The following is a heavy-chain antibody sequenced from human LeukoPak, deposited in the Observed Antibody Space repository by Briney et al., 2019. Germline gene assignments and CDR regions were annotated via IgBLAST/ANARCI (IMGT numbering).Heavy chain of an antibody. V-gene: IGHV1-46*01. D-gene: IGHD6-19*01. CDR3: ARGSSGWYDY. J-gene: IGHJ4*02. CDR2: INPSGGST. CDR1: GYTFTSYY. Sequence: ASVKVSCTASGYTFTSYYMHWVRQAPGQGLEWMGIINPSGGSTSYAQKFQGRVTMTRDTSTSTVYMELRSLRSDDMAVYYCARGSSGWYDYWGQGTLVTVSS.